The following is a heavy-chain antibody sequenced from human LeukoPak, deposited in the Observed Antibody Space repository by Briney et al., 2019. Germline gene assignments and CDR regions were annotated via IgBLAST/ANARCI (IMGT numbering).Heavy chain of an antibody. V-gene: IGHV3-23*01. Sequence: GGSLRLSCAASGFTFSSYAMSWVRQAPGKGLEWVSAISGSGGSTYYADSVKGRFTISRDNAKNSLYLQMNSLRAEDTAVYYCAIRKGYCTNGVCSNWFDPWGQGTLVTVSS. CDR2: ISGSGGST. CDR1: GFTFSSYA. J-gene: IGHJ5*02. D-gene: IGHD2-8*01. CDR3: AIRKGYCTNGVCSNWFDP.